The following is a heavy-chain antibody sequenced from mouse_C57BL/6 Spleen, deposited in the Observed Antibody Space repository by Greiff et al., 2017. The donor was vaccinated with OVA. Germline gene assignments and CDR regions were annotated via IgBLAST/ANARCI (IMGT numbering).Heavy chain of an antibody. J-gene: IGHJ2*01. CDR1: GFTFSNYW. CDR2: IRLKSDNYAT. CDR3: TGQDYFDY. Sequence: EVKLMESGGGLVQPGGSMKLSCVASGFTFSNYWMNWVHQSPEKGLEWVAQIRLKSDNYATHYAESVKGRFTISRDDSKSSVYLQMNNLRAEDTGIYYCTGQDYFDYWGQGTTLTVSS. V-gene: IGHV6-3*01.